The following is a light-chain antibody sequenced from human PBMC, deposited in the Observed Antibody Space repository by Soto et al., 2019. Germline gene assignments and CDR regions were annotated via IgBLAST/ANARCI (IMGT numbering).Light chain of an antibody. J-gene: IGKJ1*01. CDR3: QQYGSSPPWT. CDR2: GAS. Sequence: EIVLTQSPGTLSLSPGERATLSCRASQSVSSSYLAWYQQKPGQAPRLLIYGASSRATGIPDRFSGSGSGTDIALTISRLEPEDFTGYYCQQYGSSPPWTVGQGTNVEIK. CDR1: QSVSSSY. V-gene: IGKV3-20*01.